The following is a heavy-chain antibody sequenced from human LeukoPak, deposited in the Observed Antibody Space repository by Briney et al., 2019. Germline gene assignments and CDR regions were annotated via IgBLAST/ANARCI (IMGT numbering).Heavy chain of an antibody. CDR1: GGIFSSYA. CDR2: IIPILGIA. V-gene: IGHV1-69*04. Sequence: SVKVSWKASGGIFSSYAISWVRQAPGQGLEWMGRIIPILGIANYAQKFQGRVTITADKSTSTAYMDLSSLRSEDTAVYYCARDLPPYYFDYWGQGTLVTVSS. J-gene: IGHJ4*02. CDR3: ARDLPPYYFDY.